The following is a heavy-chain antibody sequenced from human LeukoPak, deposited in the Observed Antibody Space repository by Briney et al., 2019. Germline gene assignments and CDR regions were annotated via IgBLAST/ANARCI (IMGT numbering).Heavy chain of an antibody. Sequence: GGSLRLSCAASGFTFSNSAMNWVRQAPEKGLEWVGRIKSKVNGGTIDYAGPVKGKFTISRDDSKNTLYLQMNSLRTEDTAVYYCTTTVGYSGYDWGYWGQGTLVTVSS. CDR1: GFTFSNSA. CDR2: IKSKVNGGTI. CDR3: TTTVGYSGYDWGY. J-gene: IGHJ4*02. D-gene: IGHD5-12*01. V-gene: IGHV3-15*01.